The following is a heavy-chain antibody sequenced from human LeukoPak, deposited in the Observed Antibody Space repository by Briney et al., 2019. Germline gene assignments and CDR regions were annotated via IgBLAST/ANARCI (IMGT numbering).Heavy chain of an antibody. J-gene: IGHJ3*01. CDR1: GFTFSTYW. Sequence: GGSLRLSCAAPGFTFSTYWMTWVRQAPGKGLECVANINQDGSEKYYVDSVKGRFTISRDNAKNSLYLQMNSLRAEDTAVYYCARVCRGSSCPSWGQGTMVTVSS. CDR3: ARVCRGSSCPS. D-gene: IGHD2-15*01. V-gene: IGHV3-7*01. CDR2: INQDGSEK.